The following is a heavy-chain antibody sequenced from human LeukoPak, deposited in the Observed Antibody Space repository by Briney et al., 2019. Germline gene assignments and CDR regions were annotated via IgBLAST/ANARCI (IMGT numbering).Heavy chain of an antibody. D-gene: IGHD2-2*01. CDR2: IRRNACGGTS. J-gene: IGHJ4*02. CDR1: GFTFGDYA. Sequence: GGSLRVSCKASGFTFGDYAMSWFRQATGKGLEWVGFIRRNACGGTSEYAVSGKGRFTISRADSTSFVDLQMISLKNADTYEYYGTRDIKDWSSTSCSNDYWGQGTLVTVSS. CDR3: TRDIKDWSSTSCSNDY. V-gene: IGHV3-49*03.